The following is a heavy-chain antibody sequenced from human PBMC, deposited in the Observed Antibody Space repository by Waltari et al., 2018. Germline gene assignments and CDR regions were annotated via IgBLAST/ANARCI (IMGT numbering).Heavy chain of an antibody. CDR2: VHRSGKT. J-gene: IGHJ4*02. D-gene: IGHD2-15*01. CDR3: ARDRGKGLYLDS. V-gene: IGHV4-4*02. Sequence: QLQLEQSGPGLVKPSESLSLTCPVSGDSIRSRDWWSWVRQAPGKGLGWIGQVHRSGKTNYNPSLASRVTVSIDTSNNQFSLTMPSPTAADTAMYYCARDRGKGLYLDSWGQGTLVTVSP. CDR1: GDSIRSRDW.